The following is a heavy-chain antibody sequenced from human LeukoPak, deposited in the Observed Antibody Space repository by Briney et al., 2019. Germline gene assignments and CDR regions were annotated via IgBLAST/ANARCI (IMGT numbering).Heavy chain of an antibody. V-gene: IGHV4-59*02. J-gene: IGHJ4*02. CDR3: AGDYGSGSYRFDY. CDR2: IYYSGST. D-gene: IGHD3-10*01. Sequence: PSETLSLTCTVSNGSVRSYYWSWVRQPPGRGLEWIGYIYYSGSTTYNPSLKSRVTISLDTSKNQFSLKLSSVTAADTAVYYCAGDYGSGSYRFDYWGQGTLVTVSS. CDR1: NGSVRSYY.